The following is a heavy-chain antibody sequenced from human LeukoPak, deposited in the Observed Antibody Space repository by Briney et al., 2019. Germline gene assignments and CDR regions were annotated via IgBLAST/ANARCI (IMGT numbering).Heavy chain of an antibody. J-gene: IGHJ4*02. V-gene: IGHV3-30*18. CDR1: GFTFSSYG. D-gene: IGHD4-17*01. Sequence: PGGSLRLSCAASGFTFSSYGMHWVRQAPGKGLEWVAVISYDGSNKYYADSVRGRFTISRDNSKNTLYLQMNSLRAEDTAVYYCAKVGPTVTHFDYWGQGTLVTVSS. CDR3: AKVGPTVTHFDY. CDR2: ISYDGSNK.